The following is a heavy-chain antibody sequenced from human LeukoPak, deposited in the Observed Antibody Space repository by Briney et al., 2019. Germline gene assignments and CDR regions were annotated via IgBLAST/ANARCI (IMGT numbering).Heavy chain of an antibody. CDR3: ARDSSGWEENWFDP. D-gene: IGHD6-19*01. CDR1: GFTFSNAW. J-gene: IGHJ5*02. CDR2: ISSSSSTI. V-gene: IGHV3-48*01. Sequence: GGSLRLSCAASGFTFSNAWMSWVRQAPGKGLEWVSYISSSSSTIYYADSVKGRFTISRDNAKNSLYLQMSSLRAEDTAVYYCARDSSGWEENWFDPWGQGTLVTVSS.